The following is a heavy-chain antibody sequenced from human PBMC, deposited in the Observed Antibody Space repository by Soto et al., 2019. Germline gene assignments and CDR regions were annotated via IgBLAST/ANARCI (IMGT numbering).Heavy chain of an antibody. CDR3: AREGYYYDSSGRSPYYYCMDV. D-gene: IGHD3-22*01. J-gene: IGHJ6*02. CDR2: MNPNSGNT. V-gene: IGHV1-8*01. CDR1: GYTVTSSD. Sequence: GASVKVSCKAAGYTVTSSDINWVRQATGQGLEWMGWMNPNSGNTGYAQKFQGRVTMTRNTSISTAYMELSSLRSEDTAVYYCAREGYYYDSSGRSPYYYCMDVWGQGTTGAVAS.